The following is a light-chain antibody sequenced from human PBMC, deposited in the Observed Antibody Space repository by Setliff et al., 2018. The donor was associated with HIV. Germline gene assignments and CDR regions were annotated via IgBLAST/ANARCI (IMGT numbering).Light chain of an antibody. CDR2: SDD. CDR3: SSYTSTNTPWV. J-gene: IGLJ3*02. V-gene: IGLV1-44*01. CDR1: TSNIGSNA. Sequence: QSVLTQPPSASGTPGQRVTISCYGSTSNIGSNAVNWYQHLPGTAPKLLIYSDDQRPSGVPDRFSGSKSDTSASLAISGLQSEDEADYYCSSYTSTNTPWVFGGGTKVTVL.